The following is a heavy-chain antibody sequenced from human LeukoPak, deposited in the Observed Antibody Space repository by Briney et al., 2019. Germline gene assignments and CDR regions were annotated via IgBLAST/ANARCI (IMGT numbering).Heavy chain of an antibody. D-gene: IGHD3-22*01. CDR3: AVEGYYDSSGYYPATLFDY. CDR2: LYYSGST. V-gene: IGHV4-39*01. J-gene: IGHJ4*02. CDR1: GGSISSSSYY. Sequence: SETLSLTCTVSGGSISSSSYYWGWIRQPPGKGLEWIGSLYYSGSTYYNPSLKSRVTISVDTSKNQFSLKLSSVTAADTAVYYCAVEGYYDSSGYYPATLFDYWGQGTLVTVSS.